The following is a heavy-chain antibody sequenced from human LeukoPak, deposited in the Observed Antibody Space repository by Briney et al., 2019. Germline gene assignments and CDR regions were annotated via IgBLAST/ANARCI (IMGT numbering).Heavy chain of an antibody. CDR2: INHSGST. V-gene: IGHV4-34*01. J-gene: IGHJ6*02. CDR1: GGSFSGYY. D-gene: IGHD3-22*01. Sequence: SETLSLTCAVYGGSFSGYYWSWIRQPPGKGLEWIGEINHSGSTNYNPSLKSRVTISVDTSKNQFSLKLSSVTAADTAVYYCARGKYYDSSGYYRFYGMGVWGQRTTVTVSS. CDR3: ARGKYYDSSGYYRFYGMGV.